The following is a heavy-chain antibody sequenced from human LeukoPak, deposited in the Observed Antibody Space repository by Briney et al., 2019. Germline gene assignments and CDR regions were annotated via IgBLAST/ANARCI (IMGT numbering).Heavy chain of an antibody. Sequence: RSGGSLRLSCAASGFTFSSYGMHWVRQAPGKGLEWVAFIRYDGSNKYYADSVKGRFTISRDNSKNTLYLQMNSPRAEDTAVYYCAKDGVVVVAATLSYYYYYYMDVWGKGTTVTISS. CDR1: GFTFSSYG. D-gene: IGHD2-15*01. CDR3: AKDGVVVVAATLSYYYYYYMDV. J-gene: IGHJ6*03. CDR2: IRYDGSNK. V-gene: IGHV3-30*02.